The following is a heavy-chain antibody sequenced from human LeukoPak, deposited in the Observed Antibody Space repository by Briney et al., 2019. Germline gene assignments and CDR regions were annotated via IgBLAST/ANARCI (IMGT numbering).Heavy chain of an antibody. J-gene: IGHJ4*02. V-gene: IGHV4-59*01. D-gene: IGHD3-10*01. CDR2: TYYSGST. Sequence: SETLSLTCTVSGGSISSYYWSWIRQPPGKGLEWIGYTYYSGSTNYNPSLKSRVTISVDTSKNQFSLKLSSVTAADTAVYYCARTQPHYGSGSYYNDYWAREPWSPSPQ. CDR3: ARTQPHYGSGSYYNDY. CDR1: GGSISSYY.